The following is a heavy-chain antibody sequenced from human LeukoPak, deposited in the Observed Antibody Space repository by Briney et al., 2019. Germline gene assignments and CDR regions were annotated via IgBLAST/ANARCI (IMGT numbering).Heavy chain of an antibody. V-gene: IGHV3-23*01. D-gene: IGHD2/OR15-2a*01. CDR1: IFTFSTYA. Sequence: GSLRLSCAASIFTFSTYAMNWVRQAPGKGLEWVSTIGISGSSTYYADSVRGRFTISRDNSKNTLYLQVSSLTAEDTAVYYCAKDFSTVDYYYYGMDVWGQGTTVTVSS. CDR2: IGISGSST. CDR3: AKDFSTVDYYYYGMDV. J-gene: IGHJ6*02.